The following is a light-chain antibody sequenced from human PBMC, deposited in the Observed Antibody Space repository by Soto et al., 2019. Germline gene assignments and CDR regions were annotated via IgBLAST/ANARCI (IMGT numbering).Light chain of an antibody. CDR1: QSISSW. CDR3: QQCNSYPPT. Sequence: DIQMTQSPSTLSASVGDRVTITCRASQSISSWLAGYQQKPGKAPNVLIYKASNLQSGVPARFSGSGSGTDFTLTISSLQPDDFAPYYCQQCNSYPPTFGQGPTVDIK. J-gene: IGKJ1*01. V-gene: IGKV1-5*03. CDR2: KAS.